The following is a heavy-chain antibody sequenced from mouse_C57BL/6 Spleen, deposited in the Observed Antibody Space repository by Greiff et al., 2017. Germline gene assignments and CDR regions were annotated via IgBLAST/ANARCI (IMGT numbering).Heavy chain of an antibody. V-gene: IGHV2-6*01. CDR3: ARNSNYDGFAY. D-gene: IGHD2-5*01. Sequence: VQLQQSGPGLVAPSQSLSITCTVSGFSLTSYGVDWVRQSPGKGLEWLGVIWGVGSTNYNSALKSRLSISKDNSKSQVFLKMNSLQTDDTAMYYCARNSNYDGFAYWGQGTLVTVSA. J-gene: IGHJ3*01. CDR2: IWGVGST. CDR1: GFSLTSYG.